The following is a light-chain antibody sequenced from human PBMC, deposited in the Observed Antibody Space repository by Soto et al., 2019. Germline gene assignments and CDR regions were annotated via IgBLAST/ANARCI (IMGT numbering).Light chain of an antibody. J-gene: IGKJ3*01. V-gene: IGKV3-20*01. CDR3: QQYGSSPRIT. CDR2: GAS. CDR1: QSVSSSY. Sequence: EIVLTQSPGTLSFSPGQRATLSSRSSQSVSSSYLAWYQQKPGQAPRLLIYGASSRATGIPDRFSGSGSGTDFTLTISRLEPEDFAVYYCQQYGSSPRITFGPGTKVDIK.